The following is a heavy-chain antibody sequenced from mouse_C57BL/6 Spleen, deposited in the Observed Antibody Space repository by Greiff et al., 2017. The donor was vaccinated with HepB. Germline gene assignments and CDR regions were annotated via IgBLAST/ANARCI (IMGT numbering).Heavy chain of an antibody. D-gene: IGHD1-1*01. CDR1: GFTFSDYY. J-gene: IGHJ1*03. CDR3: AVCYYGIYFDV. CDR2: INYDGSST. Sequence: EVKLVESEGGLVQPGSSMKLSCTASGFTFSDYYMAWVRQVPEKGLEWVANINYDGSSTYYLDSLKSRFIISRDNAKNILYLQMSSLKSEDTATYYCAVCYYGIYFDVWGTGTTVTVSS. V-gene: IGHV5-16*01.